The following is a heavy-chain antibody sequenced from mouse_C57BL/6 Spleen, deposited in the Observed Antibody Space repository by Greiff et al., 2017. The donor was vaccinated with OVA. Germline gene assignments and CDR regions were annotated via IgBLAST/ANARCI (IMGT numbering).Heavy chain of an antibody. J-gene: IGHJ1*03. D-gene: IGHD2-5*01. Sequence: QVQLQQPGAELVKPGASVKLSCKASGYTFTSYWMHWVKQRPGQGLEWIGMIHPNSGSTNYNEKFKSKATLTVDKSSSTAYMQLSSRTSEDSAVYYCARDYSNYWYFDVWGTGTTVTVSS. V-gene: IGHV1-64*01. CDR1: GYTFTSYW. CDR3: ARDYSNYWYFDV. CDR2: IHPNSGST.